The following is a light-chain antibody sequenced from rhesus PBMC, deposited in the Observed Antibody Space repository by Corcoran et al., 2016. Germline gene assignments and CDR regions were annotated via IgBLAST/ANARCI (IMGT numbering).Light chain of an antibody. CDR2: SAY. CDR3: QQYNDLQLT. Sequence: EIVMTQSPAILSLSPGETATLSCRASESVGSFLAWYQQKPGQAPTPLVQSAYFRATGIPDRFSGSGSRTELTLTISSLEPEDVGVYHCQQYNDLQLTFGGGTKVELK. V-gene: IGKV3-40*03. J-gene: IGKJ4*01. CDR1: ESVGSF.